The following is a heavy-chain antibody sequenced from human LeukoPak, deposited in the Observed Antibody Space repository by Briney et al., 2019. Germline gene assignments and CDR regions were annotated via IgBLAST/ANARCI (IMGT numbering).Heavy chain of an antibody. CDR3: ARNFGSQQFGY. J-gene: IGHJ4*02. D-gene: IGHD3-3*01. CDR1: GFTFRNYW. V-gene: IGHV3-7*01. CDR2: IKQDGSVK. Sequence: AGGSLRLSCAASGFTFRNYWMDWVRQAPGKGLEWVANIKQDGSVKNYVDFVKGRFTISRDNTKSSLYLEMNNLRGEDTAVYYCARNFGSQQFGYWGQGTLVTVSS.